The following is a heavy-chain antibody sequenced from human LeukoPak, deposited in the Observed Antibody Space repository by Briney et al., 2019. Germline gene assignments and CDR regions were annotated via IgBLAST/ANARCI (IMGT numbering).Heavy chain of an antibody. J-gene: IGHJ4*02. CDR3: ARAADGSSTYYFDY. Sequence: GASVKVSCKPSGGTFSSYVIAWVRQAPGQGLEWMGGSLPISDDTTYAQKFQGRVRFTTDGSTSTVYMDLTGLTSEDTAVYYCARAADGSSTYYFDYWGQGTLVTVSS. V-gene: IGHV1-69*05. CDR1: GGTFSSYV. D-gene: IGHD6-6*01. CDR2: SLPISDDT.